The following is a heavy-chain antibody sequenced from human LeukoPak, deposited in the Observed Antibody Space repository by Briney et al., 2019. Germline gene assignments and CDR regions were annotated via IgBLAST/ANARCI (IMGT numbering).Heavy chain of an antibody. CDR1: GFTFSSYS. D-gene: IGHD3-22*01. V-gene: IGHV3-21*01. CDR3: ARDTGAYYDSGGLDY. Sequence: GSLGLSCAASGFTFSSYSMNWVRQAPGKGLEWVSSISSSSSYIYYADSVKGRFTISRDNAKNSLYLQMNSLRAEDTAVYYCARDTGAYYDSGGLDYWGQGTLVTVSS. CDR2: ISSSSSYI. J-gene: IGHJ4*02.